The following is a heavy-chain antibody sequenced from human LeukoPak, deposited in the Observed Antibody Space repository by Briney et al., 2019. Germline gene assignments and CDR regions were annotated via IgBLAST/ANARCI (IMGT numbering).Heavy chain of an antibody. Sequence: GGSLRLSCAASGFTFSNYWMHWVRQVPGKGLVWVSCLNSDGSVIRYADSVKGRFSISRDNAKNTLYLQMTSLRAEDTAVYYCARDSDWILYDYWGQGALVTVSS. D-gene: IGHD3-9*01. CDR1: GFTFSNYW. J-gene: IGHJ4*02. CDR2: LNSDGSVI. CDR3: ARDSDWILYDY. V-gene: IGHV3-74*01.